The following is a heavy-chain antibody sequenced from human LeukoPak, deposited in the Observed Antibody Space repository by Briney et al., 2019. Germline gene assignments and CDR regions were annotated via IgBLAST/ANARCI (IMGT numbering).Heavy chain of an antibody. CDR1: LFSPSADA. D-gene: IGHD1-26*01. CDR2: ISSNGDIT. CDR3: ARASAWDIRDY. J-gene: IGHJ4*02. Sequence: GGSLRLSCVASLFSPSADAMQRVRQAPGKGLEYVSAISSNGDITSYANSVKGRFAISRDNSKNTLYLQMGSLRTEDMAVYYCARASAWDIRDYWGQGTLVTVSS. V-gene: IGHV3-64*01.